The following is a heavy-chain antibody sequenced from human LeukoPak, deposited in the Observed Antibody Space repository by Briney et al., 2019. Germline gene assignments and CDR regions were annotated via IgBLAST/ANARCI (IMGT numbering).Heavy chain of an antibody. Sequence: GGSLRLSCAASGFTFSTYAMHWVRQAPGKGLEWVAVVWYDGGETYSADSVKGRITISRDDSKNTLSLHMNSLRAEDTAVYYCASGLELDYWGQGTLVTVSS. CDR3: ASGLELDY. V-gene: IGHV3-33*01. J-gene: IGHJ4*02. CDR1: GFTFSTYA. CDR2: VWYDGGET.